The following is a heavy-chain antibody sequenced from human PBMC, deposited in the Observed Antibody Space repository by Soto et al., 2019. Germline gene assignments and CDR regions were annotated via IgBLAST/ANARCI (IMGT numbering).Heavy chain of an antibody. CDR2: IYWDDDK. D-gene: IGHD2-21*02. V-gene: IGHV2-5*02. CDR3: VQSRCGGDCLQSYSSHSYYGLDV. CDR1: GLSLTTTGVG. J-gene: IGHJ6*02. Sequence: QITLKESGPTLVKPTQTLTLTCTLSGLSLTTTGVGVGWIRQPPGKALEWLALIYWDDDKRYSPSLKIRRTITKDTSKSHVVLTKTNMDPVDTATYYCVQSRCGGDCLQSYSSHSYYGLDVWGQGTTGTVSS.